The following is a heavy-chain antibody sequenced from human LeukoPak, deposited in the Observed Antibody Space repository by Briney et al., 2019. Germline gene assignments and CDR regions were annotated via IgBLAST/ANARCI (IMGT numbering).Heavy chain of an antibody. V-gene: IGHV3-48*01. Sequence: PGGSLRLSCAASGFTFSSYSMSWVRQAPGKGLEWVSYISSSSSTIYCADSVKGRFTISRDNAKNSLYLQMNSLRAEDTAVYYCARGRSPDYWGQGTLVTVSS. J-gene: IGHJ4*02. CDR1: GFTFSSYS. CDR2: ISSSSSTI. CDR3: ARGRSPDY.